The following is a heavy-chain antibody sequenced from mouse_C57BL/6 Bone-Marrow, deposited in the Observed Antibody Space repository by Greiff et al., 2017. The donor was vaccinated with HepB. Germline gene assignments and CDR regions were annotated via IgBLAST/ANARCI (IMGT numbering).Heavy chain of an antibody. CDR2: IYPRSGNT. D-gene: IGHD2-5*01. V-gene: IGHV1-81*01. Sequence: VQLQQSGAELARPGASVKLSCKASGYTFTSYGISWVKQRTGQGLEWIGEIYPRSGNTYYNEKFKGKATLTADKSSSTAYMELRSLTSKDSAVYFCARSGSYYSKEGFAYWGQGTLVTVSA. J-gene: IGHJ3*01. CDR1: GYTFTSYG. CDR3: ARSGSYYSKEGFAY.